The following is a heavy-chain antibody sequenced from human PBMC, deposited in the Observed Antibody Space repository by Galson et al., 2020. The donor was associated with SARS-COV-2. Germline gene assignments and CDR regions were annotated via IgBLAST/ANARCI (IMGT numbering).Heavy chain of an antibody. CDR2: INSDGTT. Sequence: GGSLRLSCTASGFSVSSSHVTWVRQAPGKGLEWVSVINSDGTTYYADSVKGRFTFSRDNSRNTLFLQMNSLRAEDTAVYYCARYSGTKGAFDVWGQGTMVTVSS. CDR3: ARYSGTKGAFDV. V-gene: IGHV3-53*01. D-gene: IGHD1-26*01. J-gene: IGHJ3*01. CDR1: GFSVSSSH.